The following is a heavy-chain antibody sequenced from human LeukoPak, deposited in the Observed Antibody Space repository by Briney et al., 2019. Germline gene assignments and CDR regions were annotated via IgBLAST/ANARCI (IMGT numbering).Heavy chain of an antibody. J-gene: IGHJ4*02. Sequence: SETLSLTCAVYGGSFSGYYWSWIRQPPGEGLEWIGEINHSGSANYNPSLKSRVTISVDTSKNQFSLKLSSVTAADTAVYYCARAPTSDWLLYSVPIYFDYWGQGTLVTVSS. CDR2: INHSGSA. CDR3: ARAPTSDWLLYSVPIYFDY. D-gene: IGHD3-9*01. CDR1: GGSFSGYY. V-gene: IGHV4-34*01.